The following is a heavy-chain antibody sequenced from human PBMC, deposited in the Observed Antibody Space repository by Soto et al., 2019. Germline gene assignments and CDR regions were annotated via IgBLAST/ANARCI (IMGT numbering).Heavy chain of an antibody. D-gene: IGHD3-10*01. CDR1: SFILSTYA. V-gene: IGHV3-23*01. CDR3: ARDPYGSGTYGYFDN. CDR2: IGGSGGIT. J-gene: IGHJ4*02. Sequence: GSLRLSCAASSFILSTYAMSWVRQAPGKGLEWVAAIGGSGGITSYADSVKGRFTISRDNSKNTLFLQMNSLRVEDTALYYCARDPYGSGTYGYFDNWGQGTLVTVSS.